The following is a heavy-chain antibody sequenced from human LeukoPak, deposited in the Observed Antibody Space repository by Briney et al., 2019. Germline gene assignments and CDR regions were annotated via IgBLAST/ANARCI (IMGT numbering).Heavy chain of an antibody. CDR1: GFTFDDYA. J-gene: IGHJ4*02. D-gene: IGHD6-6*01. CDR3: AKDISSSSLFY. V-gene: IGHV3-43*02. CDR2: ISGDGGST. Sequence: GGSLRLSCAASGFTFDDYAMCWVRQAPGKSLEWVSLISGDGGSTYYAESVKGRFTISRDNSKNYLYLQMNSLRTEDTALYYCAKDISSSSLFYWGQGTLVTVSS.